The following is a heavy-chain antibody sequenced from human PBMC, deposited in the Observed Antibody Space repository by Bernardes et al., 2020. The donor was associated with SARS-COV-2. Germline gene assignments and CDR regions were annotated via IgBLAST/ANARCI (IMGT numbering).Heavy chain of an antibody. CDR2: ISAYNGNT. V-gene: IGHV1-18*01. D-gene: IGHD2-15*01. Sequence: AAAQVSCKASGYTFTSYGISWVRQAPGQGLEWMGWISAYNGNTNYAQKLQGRVTMTTDTSTSTAYMELRSLRSDDTAVYYCARDMRSCSGGSCYSLYYDYGMDVWGQGTTVTVSS. CDR3: ARDMRSCSGGSCYSLYYDYGMDV. CDR1: GYTFTSYG. J-gene: IGHJ6*02.